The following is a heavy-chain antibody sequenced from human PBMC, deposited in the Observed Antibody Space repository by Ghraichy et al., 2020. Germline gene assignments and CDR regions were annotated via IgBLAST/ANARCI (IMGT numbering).Heavy chain of an antibody. Sequence: GGSLRLSCVASGFTVSSNYMNWVRQAPGRGLEWVSVIYSGGSTYYADSVRGRFTISRDNSKNTLYLQMNSLRAEDTAVYYCARDPPFYDDAMYVWGQGTTVTVSS. CDR3: ARDPPFYDDAMYV. J-gene: IGHJ6*02. V-gene: IGHV3-66*01. CDR2: IYSGGST. CDR1: GFTVSSNY.